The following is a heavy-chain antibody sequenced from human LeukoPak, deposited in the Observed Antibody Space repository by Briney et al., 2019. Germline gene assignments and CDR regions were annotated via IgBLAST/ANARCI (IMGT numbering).Heavy chain of an antibody. CDR3: AREENDGDYVAY. CDR1: GYTFTSYG. J-gene: IGHJ4*02. CDR2: ISSYNGNT. D-gene: IGHD4-17*01. V-gene: IGHV1-18*04. Sequence: ASVKVSCKASGYTFTSYGISWVRQAPGQGLEWMGWISSYNGNTNYAQKLQGRVTMTTDTSTSTAYMELRSLRSDDTAVYYCAREENDGDYVAYWGQGTLVTVSS.